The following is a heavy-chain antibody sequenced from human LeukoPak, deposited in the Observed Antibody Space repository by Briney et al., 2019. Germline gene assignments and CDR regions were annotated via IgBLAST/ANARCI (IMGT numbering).Heavy chain of an antibody. CDR1: GGSFSGYY. CDR3: ARRYYDSSGYYYFDY. V-gene: IGHV4-59*01. CDR2: IFHSGST. Sequence: SETLSLTCAVYGGSFSGYYWSWIRQPPGKGLEWIGYIFHSGSTNYNPSLKSRVTISVDTSKNQFSLKLSSVTAADTAVYYCARRYYDSSGYYYFDYWGQGTLVTVSS. D-gene: IGHD3-22*01. J-gene: IGHJ4*02.